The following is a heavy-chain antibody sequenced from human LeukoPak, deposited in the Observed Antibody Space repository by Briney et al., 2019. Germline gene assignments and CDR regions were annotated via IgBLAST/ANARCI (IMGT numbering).Heavy chain of an antibody. CDR1: GGSISSSSYY. D-gene: IGHD3/OR15-3a*01. Sequence: SETLSLTCTVSGGSISSSSYYWGWIRQPPGKGLEWIGSIYYSGSTYYNPSLKSRVTISVDTSKNQFSLKLSSVTAADTAVYYCARDYGLWTEPNEFDYWGQGTLVTVSS. V-gene: IGHV4-39*07. CDR3: ARDYGLWTEPNEFDY. J-gene: IGHJ4*02. CDR2: IYYSGST.